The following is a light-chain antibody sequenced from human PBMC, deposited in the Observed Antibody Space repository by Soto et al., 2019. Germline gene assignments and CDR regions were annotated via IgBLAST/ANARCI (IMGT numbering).Light chain of an antibody. V-gene: IGLV1-40*01. Sequence: QSVLTQPPSVSGAPGQRVTISCTGSSSNIGAGFDVHWYQQLPGTAPKLLIYRNDNRPSGVPDRFSGSKSGTSAPLAITGLQAEDEADYYCQSFDSSVRDYVFGTGTKLTVL. CDR2: RND. CDR1: SSNIGAGFD. J-gene: IGLJ1*01. CDR3: QSFDSSVRDYV.